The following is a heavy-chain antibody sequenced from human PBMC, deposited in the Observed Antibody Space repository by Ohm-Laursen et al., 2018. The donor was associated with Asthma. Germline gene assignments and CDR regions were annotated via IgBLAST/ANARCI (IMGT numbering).Heavy chain of an antibody. CDR3: AKAKWELEGWDY. Sequence: SLRLSCSASGFTFSSYGMHWVRQAPGKGLEWVAVISYDGSNKYYADSVKGRFTISRDNSKNTLYLQMNSLRAEDTAVYYCAKAKWELEGWDYWGQGTLVTVSS. D-gene: IGHD1-26*01. J-gene: IGHJ4*02. CDR1: GFTFSSYG. V-gene: IGHV3-30*18. CDR2: ISYDGSNK.